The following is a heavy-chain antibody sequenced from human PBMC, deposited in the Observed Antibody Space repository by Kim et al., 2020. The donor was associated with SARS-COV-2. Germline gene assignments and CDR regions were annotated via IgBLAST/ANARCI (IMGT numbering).Heavy chain of an antibody. CDR2: IYYSGST. V-gene: IGHV4-39*01. Sequence: SETLSLTCTVSGGSISSSSYYWGWIRQPPGKGLEWIGSIYYSGSTYYNPSLKSRVTISVDTSKNQFSLKLSSVTAADTAVYYCARQWLPGTKDTAMAPGGENWGQGTLVTVSS. J-gene: IGHJ4*02. D-gene: IGHD5-18*01. CDR1: GGSISSSSYY. CDR3: ARQWLPGTKDTAMAPGGEN.